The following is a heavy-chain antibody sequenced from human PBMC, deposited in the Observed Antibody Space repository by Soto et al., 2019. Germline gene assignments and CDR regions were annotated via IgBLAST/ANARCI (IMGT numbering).Heavy chain of an antibody. V-gene: IGHV1-18*01. CDR1: GYTFTSYG. J-gene: IGHJ6*02. CDR2: ISPYNGNT. D-gene: IGHD4-17*01. Sequence: QVQLVQSGAEVKKPGASVKVSCKASGYTFTSYGISWVRQAPGQGLEWMGWISPYNGNTNYAQKLQGRVTMTTDTSTSTASMELRSLGSDATAVYYCARGIGEYYGVDYYYGMDVWGRGTTVTVSS. CDR3: ARGIGEYYGVDYYYGMDV.